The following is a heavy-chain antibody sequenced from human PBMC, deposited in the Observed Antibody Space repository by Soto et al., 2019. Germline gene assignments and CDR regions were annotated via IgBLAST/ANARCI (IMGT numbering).Heavy chain of an antibody. CDR1: GFSLQDNA. V-gene: IGHV3-9*01. D-gene: IGHD3-9*01. CDR2: ISWNSYST. Sequence: QPGGSLRLSCAASGFSLQDNAMHWVRQAPGKGLEWVSGISWNSYSTGYADSVKGRFTISRDNAKNFLYLQMNSLRPEDTALYYCVRDEYYDILTGHYSHWGQGTLVTVSS. CDR3: VRDEYYDILTGHYSH. J-gene: IGHJ4*02.